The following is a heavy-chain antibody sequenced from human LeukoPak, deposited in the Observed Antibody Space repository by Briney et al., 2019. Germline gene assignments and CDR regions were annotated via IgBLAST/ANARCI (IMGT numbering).Heavy chain of an antibody. Sequence: PSETLSLTCTVSGGSISSYYWSWIRQFAGKGLEWIGRVYPSGTTNYSPSLKSRVTISVDTSKNQFSLNLSSVTAADTAVYYCARDLGYGGTEMYYFDYWGQGTLVTVSS. D-gene: IGHD2-15*01. CDR1: GGSISSYY. CDR2: VYPSGTT. CDR3: ARDLGYGGTEMYYFDY. J-gene: IGHJ4*02. V-gene: IGHV4-4*07.